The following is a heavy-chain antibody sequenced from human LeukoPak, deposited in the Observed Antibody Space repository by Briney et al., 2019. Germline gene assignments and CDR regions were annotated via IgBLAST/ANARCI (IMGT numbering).Heavy chain of an antibody. CDR2: IKQDGSEK. V-gene: IGHV3-7*01. D-gene: IGHD3-22*01. CDR3: ARARYYYDSSGSRGYFDY. Sequence: GGSLRLSCEASGFTFSSYWMSWVRQAPGKGLEWVANIKQDGSEKYYVDSVKGRFTISRDNAKNSLYLQMNSLRAEDTAVYYCARARYYYDSSGSRGYFDYWGQGTLVTVSS. J-gene: IGHJ4*02. CDR1: GFTFSSYW.